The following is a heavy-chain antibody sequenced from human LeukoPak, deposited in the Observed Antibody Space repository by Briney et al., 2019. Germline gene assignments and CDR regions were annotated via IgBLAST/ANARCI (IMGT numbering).Heavy chain of an antibody. CDR2: ISYDGSNK. CDR1: GFTFSSYG. J-gene: IGHJ4*01. V-gene: IGHV3-30*18. CDR3: AKAQRASPYRSTPPFHY. D-gene: IGHD6-13*01. Sequence: TGGSLRLSCAASGFTFSSYGMHWVRQAPGKGLEWVAVISYDGSNKYYADSVKGRFTISRHNSKNTLYLQMNSLRAEDTAVYYCAKAQRASPYRSTPPFHYWG.